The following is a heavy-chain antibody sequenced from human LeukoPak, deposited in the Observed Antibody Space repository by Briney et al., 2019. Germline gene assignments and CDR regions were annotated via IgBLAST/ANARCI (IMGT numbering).Heavy chain of an antibody. V-gene: IGHV3-7*01. CDR3: ARDSAFLEWLSNEYYFDY. CDR1: GFTFSSYW. D-gene: IGHD3-3*02. J-gene: IGHJ4*02. CDR2: IKQDGSEK. Sequence: PGGSLRLSCAASGFTFSSYWMSWVRQAPGKGLEWVANIKQDGSEKYYVDSVEGRFTISRDNAKNSLYLQMNSLRAEDTAVYYCARDSAFLEWLSNEYYFDYWGQGTLVTVSS.